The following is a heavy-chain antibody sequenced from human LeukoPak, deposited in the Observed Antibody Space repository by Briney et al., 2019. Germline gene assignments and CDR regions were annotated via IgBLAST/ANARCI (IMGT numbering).Heavy chain of an antibody. CDR3: ARVDGSESDAFDI. CDR2: MNPNSGNT. CDR1: GYTFTSYD. V-gene: IGHV1-8*01. D-gene: IGHD3-10*01. J-gene: IGHJ3*02. Sequence: RASVKLSCKVSGYTFTSYDINWVRRATGQGLEGMGWMNPNSGNTGYAQKFQGRVTMTRNNSISTAYMELRSLRCEDTAVYYCARVDGSESDAFDIWGEGTMVTVSS.